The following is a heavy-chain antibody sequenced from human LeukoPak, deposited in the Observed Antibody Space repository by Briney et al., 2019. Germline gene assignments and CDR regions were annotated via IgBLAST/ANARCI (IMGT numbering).Heavy chain of an antibody. Sequence: KPSETLSLTCAVSGYSISSGYYWGWIRQPPGKGLEWIGSIYYSGSTYYNPSLKSRVTISVDTSKNQFSLKLSSVTAADTAVYYCARDKGMDYYGSGSYYPPTPFDYWGQGTLVTVSS. CDR1: GYSISSGYY. J-gene: IGHJ4*02. V-gene: IGHV4-38-2*02. D-gene: IGHD3-10*01. CDR3: ARDKGMDYYGSGSYYPPTPFDY. CDR2: IYYSGST.